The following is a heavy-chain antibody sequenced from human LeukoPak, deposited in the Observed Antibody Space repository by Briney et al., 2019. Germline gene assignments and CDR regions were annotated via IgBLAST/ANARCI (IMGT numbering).Heavy chain of an antibody. CDR1: GFTFSSYA. CDR3: AKVDDSSGYTPGY. J-gene: IGHJ4*02. CDR2: ISGSGGST. D-gene: IGHD3-22*01. Sequence: GGSLRLSCAASGFTFSSYAMSWVRQAPGKGLEWVSAISGSGGSTYYADSVTGRFTISRDNSKNTLYLQMNSLRAEDTAVYYCAKVDDSSGYTPGYWGQGTLVTVSS. V-gene: IGHV3-23*01.